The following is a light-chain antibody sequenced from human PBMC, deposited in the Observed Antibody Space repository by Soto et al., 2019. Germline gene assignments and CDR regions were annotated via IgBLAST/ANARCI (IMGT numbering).Light chain of an antibody. J-gene: IGKJ2*01. CDR2: ATS. Sequence: EIVMTQSPATLSVSPGERATLSCRASQSINGNLAWYQRKPGQAPRLLMYATSVRATGIPARFSGSGSGTEYTLTISSLQYEDFAVFYCQQYNTWYTFGQGTKLEIK. V-gene: IGKV3-15*01. CDR3: QQYNTWYT. CDR1: QSINGN.